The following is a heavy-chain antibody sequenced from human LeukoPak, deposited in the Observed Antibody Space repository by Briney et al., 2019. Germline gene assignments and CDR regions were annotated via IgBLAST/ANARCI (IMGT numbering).Heavy chain of an antibody. Sequence: GGSLRLSCAASGFTFSSYSMNWVRQAPGKGLEWVSSISSSSYIYYADSVKGRFTISRDNAKNSLYLQMNSLRAEDTAVYYCAELGITMIGGVWGKGTTVTISS. J-gene: IGHJ6*04. D-gene: IGHD3-10*02. CDR3: AELGITMIGGV. CDR1: GFTFSSYS. CDR2: ISSSSYI. V-gene: IGHV3-21*01.